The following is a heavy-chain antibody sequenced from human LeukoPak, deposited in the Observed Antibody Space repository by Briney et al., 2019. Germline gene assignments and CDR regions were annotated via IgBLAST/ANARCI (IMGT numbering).Heavy chain of an antibody. CDR2: IYAGGNT. J-gene: IGHJ4*02. CDR1: GESTRSYY. D-gene: IGHD6-13*01. V-gene: IGHV4-4*07. CDR3: ARDLMGIAYRGAFYY. Sequence: SETLSLTCTVSGESTRSYYWSWIRQPAGKGLEWIGRIYAGGNTNYNPSLKSRVTMSIDTSKNQFSLKLTSVTAADTAVYYCARDLMGIAYRGAFYYWGQGTLVTVSS.